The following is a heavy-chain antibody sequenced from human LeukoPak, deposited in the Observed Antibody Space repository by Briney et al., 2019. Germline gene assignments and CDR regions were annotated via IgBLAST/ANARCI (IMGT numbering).Heavy chain of an antibody. J-gene: IGHJ4*02. CDR2: IWYDGSNE. D-gene: IGHD2-15*01. Sequence: GGSLRLSCATSGFTFSTYAMHWVRQAPGKGLEWVAVIWYDGSNEHYVDSVKGRFTISRDNSINTLSLQMSSLRVEDTAVYYCAREVDCSGGRCYRGEFDYWGQGTLVTVSS. CDR1: GFTFSTYA. V-gene: IGHV3-33*01. CDR3: AREVDCSGGRCYRGEFDY.